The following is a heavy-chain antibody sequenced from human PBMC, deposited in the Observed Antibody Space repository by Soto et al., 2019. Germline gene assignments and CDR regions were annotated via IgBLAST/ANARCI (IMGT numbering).Heavy chain of an antibody. D-gene: IGHD2-15*01. Sequence: QVQLVQSGAEVKKPGASVKVSCKASGYTFTSYGISWVRQAPGQGLEWMGWISAYNGNTNYAQKLQGRVTMTTDTSTSTADMELRSLRSDATAVYYRARDGGYCSGGSCHTAYYYYGMDAWGQGTTVTVSS. CDR2: ISAYNGNT. J-gene: IGHJ6*02. CDR3: ARDGGYCSGGSCHTAYYYYGMDA. CDR1: GYTFTSYG. V-gene: IGHV1-18*01.